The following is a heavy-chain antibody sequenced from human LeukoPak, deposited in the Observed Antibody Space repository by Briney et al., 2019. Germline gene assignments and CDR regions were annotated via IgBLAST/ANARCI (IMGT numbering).Heavy chain of an antibody. Sequence: ASVKVSCKASGYTFTGYYMHWVRQAPGQGLEWMGRINPNSGGTNYVQKFQGRVTMTRDTSISTAYMELSRLRSDDTAVYYCARGGYYDSSAKGTGYFDYWGQGTLVTVSS. V-gene: IGHV1-2*06. D-gene: IGHD3-22*01. CDR2: INPNSGGT. J-gene: IGHJ4*02. CDR1: GYTFTGYY. CDR3: ARGGYYDSSAKGTGYFDY.